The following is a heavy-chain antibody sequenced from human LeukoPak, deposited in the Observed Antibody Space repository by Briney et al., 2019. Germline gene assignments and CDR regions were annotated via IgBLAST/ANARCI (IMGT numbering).Heavy chain of an antibody. V-gene: IGHV1-69*04. CDR2: IIPILGIA. D-gene: IGHD5-12*01. J-gene: IGHJ4*02. Sequence: VASVNVSCRASGGTFSSYAISWVRQAPGQGLEWMGRIIPILGIANYAQKFQGRVTITADKSTSTAYMELSSLRSEDTAVYYCARDRRGSGYEVPIHWGQGTLVTVSS. CDR3: ARDRRGSGYEVPIH. CDR1: GGTFSSYA.